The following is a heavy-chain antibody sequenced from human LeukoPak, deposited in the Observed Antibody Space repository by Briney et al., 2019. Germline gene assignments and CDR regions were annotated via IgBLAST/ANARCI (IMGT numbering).Heavy chain of an antibody. CDR3: ARDARGAAAADDPFDI. J-gene: IGHJ3*02. Sequence: SETLSLTCTVSGGSISSYYWSRIRQPPGKGLEWIGYIYYSGSTNYNPSLKSRVTISVDTSKNQFSLKLSSVTAADTAVYYCARDARGAAAADDPFDIWGQGTMVTVSS. CDR1: GGSISSYY. CDR2: IYYSGST. V-gene: IGHV4-59*01. D-gene: IGHD6-13*01.